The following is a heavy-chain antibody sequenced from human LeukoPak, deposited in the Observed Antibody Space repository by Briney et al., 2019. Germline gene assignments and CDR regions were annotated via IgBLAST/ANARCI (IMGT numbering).Heavy chain of an antibody. CDR2: IRSMSAGGSV. CDR3: TKVGVDYYDA. D-gene: IGHD2-21*01. J-gene: IGHJ4*02. CDR1: GLTFSNDC. V-gene: IGHV3-15*01. Sequence: GGSLRLSCTASGLTFSNDCMTWVRQVPGKGLEWVGRIRSMSAGGSVDYAAPVQGSFTISRDDSKNTVYLHMNSLRTEDTAIYYCTKVGVDYYDAWGQGTLVTVSS.